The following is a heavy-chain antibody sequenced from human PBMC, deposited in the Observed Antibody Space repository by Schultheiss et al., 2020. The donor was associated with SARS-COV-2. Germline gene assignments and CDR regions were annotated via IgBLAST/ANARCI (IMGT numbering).Heavy chain of an antibody. CDR3: ARDSGVVVTAKGDY. V-gene: IGHV3-30*01. D-gene: IGHD2-21*02. CDR2: ISYDGSTK. J-gene: IGHJ4*02. Sequence: GSLRLSCAASGFTFSSYAMYWVRQAPGKGLEWVAVISYDGSTKFYADSVKGRFTISRDNSKNTLYLQMNSLRAEDTAVYYCARDSGVVVTAKGDYWGQGTLVTVSS. CDR1: GFTFSSYA.